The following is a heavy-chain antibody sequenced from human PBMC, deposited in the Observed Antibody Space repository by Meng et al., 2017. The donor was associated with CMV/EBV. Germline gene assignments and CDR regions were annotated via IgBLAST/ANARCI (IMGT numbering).Heavy chain of an antibody. CDR1: GGTFSSYA. V-gene: IGHV1-69*05. CDR3: ARGYWDSSGYYQHFDY. CDR2: IIPIFGTA. D-gene: IGHD3-22*01. J-gene: IGHJ4*02. Sequence: SVQVSCKASGGTFSSYAISWVRQAPGQGLEWMGGIIPIFGTANYAQKFQGRVTITTDESTSTAYMELSSLRSEDTAVYYCARGYWDSSGYYQHFDYWGQGTLVTVSS.